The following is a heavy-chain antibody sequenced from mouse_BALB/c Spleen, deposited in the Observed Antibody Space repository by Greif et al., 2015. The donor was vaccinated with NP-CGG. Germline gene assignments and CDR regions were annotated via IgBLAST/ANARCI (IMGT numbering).Heavy chain of an antibody. Sequence: EVKLVESGGGLVQPGGSRKLSCAASGFTFSSFGMHWVRQAPEKGLEWVAYISSGSSTIYYADTVKGRFTISRDNPKNTLFLQMTSLRSEDTAMYYCARGYRYAYFDYWGQGTTLTVSS. CDR1: GFTFSSFG. V-gene: IGHV5-17*02. CDR3: ARGYRYAYFDY. CDR2: ISSGSSTI. D-gene: IGHD2-14*01. J-gene: IGHJ2*01.